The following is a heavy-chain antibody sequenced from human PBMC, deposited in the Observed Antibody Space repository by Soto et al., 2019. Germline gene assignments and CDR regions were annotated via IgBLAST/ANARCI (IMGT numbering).Heavy chain of an antibody. CDR1: GGTFSSYA. D-gene: IGHD3-16*01. CDR2: IIPIFGTA. CDR3: AREDSGGYDYLWGGPFDY. Sequence: QVQLVQSGAEVKKPGSSVKVSCKASGGTFSSYAISWVRQAPGQGLEWMGGIIPIFGTANYAQKFQGRVTITGDESTSTAYMELSSLRSEDTAVYYCAREDSGGYDYLWGGPFDYWGQGTLVTVSS. J-gene: IGHJ4*02. V-gene: IGHV1-69*12.